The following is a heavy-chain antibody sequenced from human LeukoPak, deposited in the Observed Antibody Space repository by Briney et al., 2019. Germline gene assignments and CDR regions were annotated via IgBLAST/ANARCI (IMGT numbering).Heavy chain of an antibody. CDR1: GFSFSTHG. Sequence: GSLRLSCAASGFSFSTHGLTWVRQAPGKGLEWVSTISGTGGSAYYADSVKGRFTISRDNSKNTVSLEMSSLGLDDTAVYYCAKVHLRGVTDYWGQGTLVTVSS. J-gene: IGHJ4*02. CDR3: AKVHLRGVTDY. V-gene: IGHV3-23*01. D-gene: IGHD3-10*01. CDR2: ISGTGGSA.